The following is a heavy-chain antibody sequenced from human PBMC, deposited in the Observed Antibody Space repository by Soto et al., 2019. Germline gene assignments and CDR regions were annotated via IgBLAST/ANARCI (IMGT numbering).Heavy chain of an antibody. V-gene: IGHV1-2*02. D-gene: IGHD2-15*01. Sequence: ASVKVSCKASGYTFTGYYMHWLRQAPGQGLEWMGWINPNSGGTNYAQKFQGRVTMTRDTSISTAYMELSRLRSDDTAVYYCARSYCSGGSCPRGNWFDPWGQGTLVTVSS. CDR2: INPNSGGT. CDR1: GYTFTGYY. CDR3: ARSYCSGGSCPRGNWFDP. J-gene: IGHJ5*02.